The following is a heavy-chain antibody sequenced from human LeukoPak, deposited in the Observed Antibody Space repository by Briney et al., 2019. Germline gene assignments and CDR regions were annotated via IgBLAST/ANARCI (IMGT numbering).Heavy chain of an antibody. CDR3: ARQVYDSSGYSTDFDY. J-gene: IGHJ4*02. V-gene: IGHV4-39*01. Sequence: SETLSLTCTVSGDSISSRSYYWGWIRQPPGKGLEWIGTIYYSGSTYYNPSLKSRVTISVDMSKNQFSLKLSSVTAADTAVYYCARQVYDSSGYSTDFDYWGQGTLVTVSS. CDR2: IYYSGST. CDR1: GDSISSRSYY. D-gene: IGHD3-22*01.